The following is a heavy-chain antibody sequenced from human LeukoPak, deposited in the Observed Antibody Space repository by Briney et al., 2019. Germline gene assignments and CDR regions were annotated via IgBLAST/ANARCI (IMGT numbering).Heavy chain of an antibody. J-gene: IGHJ4*02. CDR2: INWNGGST. CDR1: GFTFDNYG. V-gene: IGHV3-20*01. D-gene: IGHD4-17*01. CDR3: AKGRNEDGDAALNY. Sequence: SGGSLRLSCAASGFTFDNYGMSWVRQAPGKGLEWVSGINWNGGSTGCADSVKGRFTISRDNAKNSLYLQMNSLRAEDTAAYHCAKGRNEDGDAALNYWGQGTLVTVSS.